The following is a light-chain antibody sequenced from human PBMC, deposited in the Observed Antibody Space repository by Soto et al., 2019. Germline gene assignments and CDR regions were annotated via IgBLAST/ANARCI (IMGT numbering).Light chain of an antibody. CDR3: SSYAGSNNYV. CDR2: EVS. Sequence: QSVLTQTPSASGSRGQSVTISCTGTSSDVGAYDSVSWYQHHPGKAPKALIYEVSKRPSGVPDRFSGSKSGNTASLTVSGLQAEDEADYYCSSYAGSNNYVFGTGTKVTDL. J-gene: IGLJ1*01. CDR1: SSDVGAYDS. V-gene: IGLV2-8*01.